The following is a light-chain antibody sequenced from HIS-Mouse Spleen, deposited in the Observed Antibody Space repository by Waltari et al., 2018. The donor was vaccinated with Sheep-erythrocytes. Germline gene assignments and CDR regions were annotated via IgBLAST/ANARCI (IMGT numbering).Light chain of an antibody. CDR1: SSHVGGSHC. CDR2: AVS. Sequence: QSALTQPASVSGSPGQSIPISCTGTSSHVGGSHCVPRYQQHPGKAPKLMIYAVSNRPSGVSNRFSGSKSGNTASLTISGLQAEDEADYYCCSYAGSSTPWVFGGGTKLTVL. J-gene: IGLJ3*02. V-gene: IGLV2-14*03. CDR3: CSYAGSSTPWV.